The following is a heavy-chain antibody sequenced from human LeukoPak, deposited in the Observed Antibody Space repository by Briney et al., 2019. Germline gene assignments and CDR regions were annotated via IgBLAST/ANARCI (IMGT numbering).Heavy chain of an antibody. J-gene: IGHJ3*02. V-gene: IGHV4-59*01. Sequence: SETLSLTCTVSGGSINGYYYNWIRQPPGKGLEWIGYIYYSGSTNYNPSLKSRVTISLDRSKDQFSLKLSSVTAADTAVYYCARINAVIGGNAFDIWGQGTMVTVSS. CDR3: ARINAVIGGNAFDI. CDR2: IYYSGST. D-gene: IGHD2/OR15-2a*01. CDR1: GGSINGYY.